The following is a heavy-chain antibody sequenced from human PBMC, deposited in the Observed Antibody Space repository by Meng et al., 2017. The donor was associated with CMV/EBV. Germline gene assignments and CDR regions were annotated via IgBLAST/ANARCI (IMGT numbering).Heavy chain of an antibody. D-gene: IGHD1-1*01. Sequence: SLKISCAASGFTFDDYAMHWVRQAPGKGLEWVSGISWNSGSIGYADSVKGRFTISRDNAKNTLYLQMNSLRAEDTAVYYCARDRVPTNWNDVYNWFDPWGQGTLVTVSS. CDR2: ISWNSGSI. CDR3: ARDRVPTNWNDVYNWFDP. V-gene: IGHV3-9*01. CDR1: GFTFDDYA. J-gene: IGHJ5*02.